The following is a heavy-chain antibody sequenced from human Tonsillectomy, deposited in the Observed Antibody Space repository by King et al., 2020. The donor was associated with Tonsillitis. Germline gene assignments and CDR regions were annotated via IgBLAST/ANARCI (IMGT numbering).Heavy chain of an antibody. V-gene: IGHV3-33*01. Sequence: VQLVESGGGVVQPGRSLRLSCAASGFTFSGYGMHWVRQAPGKGLEWVAVIWYDGSNKNYADSVKGRFTISRDNSKNTVHLQMDSLRAADTAVYYCVRDLAIDFWSGGWFDLWGQGTLVTVSS. CDR3: VRDLAIDFWSGGWFDL. CDR2: IWYDGSNK. D-gene: IGHD3-3*01. CDR1: GFTFSGYG. J-gene: IGHJ5*02.